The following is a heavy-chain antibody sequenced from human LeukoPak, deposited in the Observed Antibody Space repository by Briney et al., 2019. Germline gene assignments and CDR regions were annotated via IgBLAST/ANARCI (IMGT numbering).Heavy chain of an antibody. Sequence: GGSLRLSCAASEFSVGSNYMTWVRQAPGKGLEWVSLIYSGGSTYYADSVKGRFTISRDNSKNTLYLQMNSLRAEDTAVYYCARDKLSGSGSGDLDYWGQGTLVTVSS. CDR3: ARDKLSGSGSGDLDY. D-gene: IGHD3-10*01. CDR1: EFSVGSNY. CDR2: IYSGGST. J-gene: IGHJ4*02. V-gene: IGHV3-66*01.